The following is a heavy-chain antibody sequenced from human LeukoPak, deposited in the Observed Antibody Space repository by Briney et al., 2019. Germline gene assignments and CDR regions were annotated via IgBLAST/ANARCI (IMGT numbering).Heavy chain of an antibody. Sequence: ASETLSLTCAVYGGSFSGYYWSWIRQPPGKGLEWIGEINHSGSTNYNPSLKSRVTISVDTSKNQFSLKLSSVTAADTAVYYCARTGGYYGPGSSQPVGYWGQGTLVTVSS. CDR1: GGSFSGYY. D-gene: IGHD3-10*01. V-gene: IGHV4-34*01. CDR3: ARTGGYYGPGSSQPVGY. J-gene: IGHJ4*02. CDR2: INHSGST.